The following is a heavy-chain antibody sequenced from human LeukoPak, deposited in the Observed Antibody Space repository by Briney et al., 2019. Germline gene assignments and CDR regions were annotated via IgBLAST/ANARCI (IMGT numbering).Heavy chain of an antibody. Sequence: GESLKISCKGSGYGFASYWIGWVRQMPGKGLEWMGIIYPGDSDTRYSPSFQGQVTISADKSISTAYLQWSSLKASDTAMYYCATPPPRYDSSGFYLNYWGQGTLVTVSS. V-gene: IGHV5-51*01. CDR2: IYPGDSDT. J-gene: IGHJ4*02. CDR1: GYGFASYW. CDR3: ATPPPRYDSSGFYLNY. D-gene: IGHD3-22*01.